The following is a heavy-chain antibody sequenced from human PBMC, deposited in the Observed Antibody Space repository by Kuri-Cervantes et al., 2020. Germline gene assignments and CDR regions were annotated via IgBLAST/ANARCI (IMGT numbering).Heavy chain of an antibody. Sequence: ASVKVSCNASGYTFTGYYMHWVRQAPGQGLEWMGWINPNSGGTNYAQKFQGRVTMTRDTSISTAYMELSRLRSDDTAVYYCASSEGGYDPTPFDYWGQGTLVTVSS. CDR1: GYTFTGYY. D-gene: IGHD5-12*01. CDR2: INPNSGGT. J-gene: IGHJ4*02. V-gene: IGHV1-2*02. CDR3: ASSEGGYDPTPFDY.